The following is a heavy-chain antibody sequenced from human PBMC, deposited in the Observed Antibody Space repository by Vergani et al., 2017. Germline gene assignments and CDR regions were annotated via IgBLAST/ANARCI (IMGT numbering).Heavy chain of an antibody. CDR3: ARVQELYDFWSGYRVRYYYYMDV. J-gene: IGHJ6*03. CDR1: GGSFSGYY. CDR2: INHSGST. V-gene: IGHV4-34*01. Sequence: QVQLQQWGAGLLKPSETLSLTCAVYGGSFSGYYWSWIRQPPGKGLEWIGEINHSGSTNYNPSLMSRVTISVDTSKNQFSLKLSSVTAADTAVYYCARVQELYDFWSGYRVRYYYYMDVWGK. D-gene: IGHD3-3*01.